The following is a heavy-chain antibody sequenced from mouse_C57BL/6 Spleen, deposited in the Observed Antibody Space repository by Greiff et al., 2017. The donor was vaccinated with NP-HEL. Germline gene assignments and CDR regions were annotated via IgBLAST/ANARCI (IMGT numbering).Heavy chain of an antibody. J-gene: IGHJ4*01. CDR3: AIYYYGSSSYYYAMDY. CDR1: GYTFTDHT. D-gene: IGHD1-1*01. V-gene: IGHV1-78*01. CDR2: IYPRDGST. Sequence: VQLQQSDAELVKPGASVKISCKVSGYTFTDHTIHWMKQRPEQGLEWIGYIYPRDGSTKYNEKFKGKATLTADKSSSTAYMQLNSLTSEDSAVYFCAIYYYGSSSYYYAMDYWGQGTSVTVSS.